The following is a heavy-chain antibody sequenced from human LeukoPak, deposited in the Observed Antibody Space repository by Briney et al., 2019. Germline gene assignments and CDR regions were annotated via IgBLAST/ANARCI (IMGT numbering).Heavy chain of an antibody. CDR1: GFTVSSNY. CDR2: IYSGGST. Sequence: GGSLRLSCAASGFTVSSNYMSWVRQAPGKGLEWVSVIYSGGSTYYADSVKGRFTISRDNSKNTLYLQMNSLRADDTAVYYCARVGSTVAAGTPDYWGQGTLVTVSS. J-gene: IGHJ4*02. D-gene: IGHD6-13*01. CDR3: ARVGSTVAAGTPDY. V-gene: IGHV3-66*01.